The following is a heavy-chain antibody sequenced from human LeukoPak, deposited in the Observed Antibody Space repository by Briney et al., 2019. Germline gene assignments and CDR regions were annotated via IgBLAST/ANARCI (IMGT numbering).Heavy chain of an antibody. V-gene: IGHV3-7*05. CDR1: GFTFSSYW. CDR3: ARRGTSSSWAHFDY. Sequence: GGSLRLSCAASGFTFSSYWMTWVRQAPGKGLEWVAKIKQDGSEKYYVDSVKGRFTISRDNAKNSLYLQMNSLGAEDTAVYYCARRGTSSSWAHFDYWGQGTLVTVSS. CDR2: IKQDGSEK. J-gene: IGHJ4*02. D-gene: IGHD6-13*01.